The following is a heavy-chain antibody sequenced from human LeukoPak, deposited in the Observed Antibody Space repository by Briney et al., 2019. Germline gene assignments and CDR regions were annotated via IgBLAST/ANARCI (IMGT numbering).Heavy chain of an antibody. Sequence: AGGSLRLSCAASGFTFSSYSMNWVRQAPGKGLEWVSSISSSSSYIYYADSVKGRFTISRDNAKNSLYLQMNSLRAEDTAVYYRARGVVVPAAMSDYWGQGTLVTVSS. CDR1: GFTFSSYS. CDR3: ARGVVVPAAMSDY. J-gene: IGHJ4*02. CDR2: ISSSSSYI. D-gene: IGHD2-2*01. V-gene: IGHV3-21*01.